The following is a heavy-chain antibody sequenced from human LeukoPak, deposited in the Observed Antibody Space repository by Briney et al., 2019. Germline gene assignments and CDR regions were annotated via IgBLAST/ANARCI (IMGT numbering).Heavy chain of an antibody. J-gene: IGHJ5*02. V-gene: IGHV4-39*01. CDR3: ARQWGSRTMVRGYNWFDP. CDR1: GGSISSSSYY. CDR2: IYYSGST. Sequence: SETLSLTCTVSGGSISSSSYYWSWIRQPPGKGLEWIGYIYYSGSTYYNPSLKSRVTISVDTSKNQFSLKLSSVTAADTAVYYCARQWGSRTMVRGYNWFDPWGQGTLVTVSS. D-gene: IGHD3-10*01.